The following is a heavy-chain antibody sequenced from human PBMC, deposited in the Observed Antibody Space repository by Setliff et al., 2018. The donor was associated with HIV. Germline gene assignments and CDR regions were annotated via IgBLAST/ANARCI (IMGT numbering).Heavy chain of an antibody. Sequence: SETLSLTCAVYGGSFSGYYWSWIRQPPGKGLEWIGEINHSGSTNYNPSLESRVTISVDTSKSQFSLKLTSVTAADTAMYYCARGSRLDDSSGYYNYWGQGTLVTAPQ. D-gene: IGHD3-22*01. CDR2: INHSGST. J-gene: IGHJ4*02. CDR1: GGSFSGYY. CDR3: ARGSRLDDSSGYYNY. V-gene: IGHV4-34*01.